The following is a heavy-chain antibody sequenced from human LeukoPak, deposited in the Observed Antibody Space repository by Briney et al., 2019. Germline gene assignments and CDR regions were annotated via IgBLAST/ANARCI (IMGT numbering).Heavy chain of an antibody. D-gene: IGHD2-15*01. V-gene: IGHV5-51*01. Sequence: AGESLKISCKGFGYKFTNYWIVWVRQMPGKGLEWMGIIYPGDSDTRYSPSFQGQVTISADKSISTAFLQWTSLKASDTAMYYCARTHCSGGSCYSHDYWGQGTLVTVSS. CDR3: ARTHCSGGSCYSHDY. CDR1: GYKFTNYW. J-gene: IGHJ4*02. CDR2: IYPGDSDT.